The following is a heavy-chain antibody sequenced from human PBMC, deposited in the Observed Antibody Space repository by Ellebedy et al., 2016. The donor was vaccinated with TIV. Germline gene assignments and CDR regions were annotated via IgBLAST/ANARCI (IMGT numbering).Heavy chain of an antibody. J-gene: IGHJ4*02. V-gene: IGHV4-39*01. CDR3: ARGGFTMVRGGPAYYFDY. CDR1: GGSISSSSYY. D-gene: IGHD3-10*01. Sequence: MPSETLSLTCTVSGGSISSSSYYWGWIRQPPGKGLEWIGSIYYSGSTYYNPSLKSRVTISVDTSKNQFSLKLSSVTAADTAVYYCARGGFTMVRGGPAYYFDYWGQGTLVTVSS. CDR2: IYYSGST.